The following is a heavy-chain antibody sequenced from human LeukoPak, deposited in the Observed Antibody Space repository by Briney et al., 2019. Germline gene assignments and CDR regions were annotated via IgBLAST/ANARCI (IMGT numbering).Heavy chain of an antibody. CDR1: GGPFSGYY. J-gene: IGHJ4*02. Sequence: EASETLSLTCAVYGGPFSGYYWSWIRQPPGKGLEWIGEINHRGSTNYNPSLKSRVTISVDTSKNQFSLKLSSVTAADTAVYYCARGPTKCSGGSCYRSYFDYWGQGTLVTVSS. CDR2: INHRGST. D-gene: IGHD2-15*01. CDR3: ARGPTKCSGGSCYRSYFDY. V-gene: IGHV4-34*01.